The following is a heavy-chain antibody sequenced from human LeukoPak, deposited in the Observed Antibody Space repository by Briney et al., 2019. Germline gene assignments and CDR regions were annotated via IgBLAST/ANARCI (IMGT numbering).Heavy chain of an antibody. Sequence: PSVKLSCKSSGYDFTKYAVQWVRQAPGQRLEWMGWIDAGNCRTKYSQDFQGRVTITRDTSASIAYMELSSLRSDDMAVYYCARDRNGVYYYYYMDVWGKGTTVTVSS. V-gene: IGHV1-3*03. CDR3: ARDRNGVYYYYYMDV. CDR1: GYDFTKYA. CDR2: IDAGNCRT. D-gene: IGHD2-8*01. J-gene: IGHJ6*03.